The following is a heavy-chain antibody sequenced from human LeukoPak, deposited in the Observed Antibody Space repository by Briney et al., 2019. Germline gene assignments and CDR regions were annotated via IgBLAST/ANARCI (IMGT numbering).Heavy chain of an antibody. D-gene: IGHD2-2*01. CDR3: AKVIVGYCSSTSCLDWFDA. CDR2: ISGSEGST. J-gene: IGHJ5*02. Sequence: GGSLRLSCAASGFTFSSYAMSWVRQAPGKGLEWVSTISGSEGSTYYADSVKGRFTISRDISKNTVYLQINSLRAEDTAVYFCAKVIVGYCSSTSCLDWFDAWGQGTLVTVSS. V-gene: IGHV3-23*01. CDR1: GFTFSSYA.